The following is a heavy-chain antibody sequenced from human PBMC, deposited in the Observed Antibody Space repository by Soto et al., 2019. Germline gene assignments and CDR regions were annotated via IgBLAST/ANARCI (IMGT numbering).Heavy chain of an antibody. CDR3: ARQEPVLSSSSVFLDYYYYYYYMDV. V-gene: IGHV4-39*01. D-gene: IGHD6-6*01. Sequence: SETLSLTCPVSGGSIRSSSYYWGWIRQPPGKGLEWIGSIYYSGSTYYNPSLKSRVTISVDTSKNQFSLKLSSVTAADTAVYYCARQEPVLSSSSVFLDYYYYYYYMDVWGKGTTVTVSS. CDR2: IYYSGST. J-gene: IGHJ6*03. CDR1: GGSIRSSSYY.